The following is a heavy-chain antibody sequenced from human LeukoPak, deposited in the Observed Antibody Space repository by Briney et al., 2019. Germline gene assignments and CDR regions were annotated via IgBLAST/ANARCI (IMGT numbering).Heavy chain of an antibody. CDR1: GYTFTSYG. D-gene: IGHD2-2*02. Sequence: GASVKVSCKASGYTFTSYGISWVRQAPGQGLEWMGWISAYNGNTNYAQKLQGRVTMTTDTSTSTAYMELRSLRSDDTAVYYCARDVAVVPAAIGPDYWGQGTLVTVSS. V-gene: IGHV1-18*01. CDR3: ARDVAVVPAAIGPDY. J-gene: IGHJ4*02. CDR2: ISAYNGNT.